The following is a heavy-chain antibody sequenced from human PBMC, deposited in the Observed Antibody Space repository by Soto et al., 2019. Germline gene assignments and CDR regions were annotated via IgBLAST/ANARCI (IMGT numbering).Heavy chain of an antibody. CDR1: GFTFSVYS. V-gene: IGHV3-48*02. Sequence: EVQLVESGGDLVQRGGSLRLSCVASGFTFSVYSMNWVRQAPGKGLEWFSYITSDTKSIKYADSVKGRFTTSRDNAKNSVYLQTNSLRDEDTAVYYCARSVEGHFDYWGQGTVVTVSS. CDR3: ARSVEGHFDY. J-gene: IGHJ4*02. CDR2: ITSDTKSI. D-gene: IGHD6-19*01.